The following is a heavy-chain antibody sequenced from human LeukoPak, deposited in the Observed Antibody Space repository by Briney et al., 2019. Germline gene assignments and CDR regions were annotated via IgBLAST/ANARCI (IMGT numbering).Heavy chain of an antibody. D-gene: IGHD1-26*01. Sequence: GGSLTLSCAASGFTLSSYGMHWVRQAAGKGLEWVGVIWTDGSNKYYADAVKGRFTISIHNSKKTRYLQMNSLRAEYTAVYYCARGSSWFDPWGQGTLVTVSS. J-gene: IGHJ5*02. V-gene: IGHV3-33*01. CDR3: ARGSSWFDP. CDR1: GFTLSSYG. CDR2: IWTDGSNK.